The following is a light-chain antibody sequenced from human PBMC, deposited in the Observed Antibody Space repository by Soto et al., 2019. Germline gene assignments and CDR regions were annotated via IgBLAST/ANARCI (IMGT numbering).Light chain of an antibody. J-gene: IGLJ3*02. CDR1: TSDVGGHSY. CDR3: ISYSSSSTPWV. Sequence: QSALPQPASVSGSPGQSITISCTGTTSDVGGHSYVSWYQHYPDKAPKLMVYEVINRPSGVSNRFSGSKSGNTASLTISGLQAEDEADYYCISYSSSSTPWVFGGGTKLTVL. CDR2: EVI. V-gene: IGLV2-14*01.